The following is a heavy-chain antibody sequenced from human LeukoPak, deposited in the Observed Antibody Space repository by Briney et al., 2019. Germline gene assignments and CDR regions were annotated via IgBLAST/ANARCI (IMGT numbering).Heavy chain of an antibody. CDR2: ISYDGSNK. J-gene: IGHJ6*02. V-gene: IGHV3-30*18. CDR3: AKDPGPPPLGLRYYYYGMDV. CDR1: GFTFSSYG. Sequence: GGSLRLSCAASGFTFSSYGMHWVRQAPGKGLEWVAVISYDGSNKYYADSVKGRFTISRDNSKNTLYLQMNSLRAEDTAVYYCAKDPGPPPLGLRYYYYGMDVWGQGTTVTVSS. D-gene: IGHD5-12*01.